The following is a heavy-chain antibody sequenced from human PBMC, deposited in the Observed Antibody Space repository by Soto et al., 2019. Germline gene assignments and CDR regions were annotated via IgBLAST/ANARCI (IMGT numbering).Heavy chain of an antibody. D-gene: IGHD3-9*01. CDR3: ASTYDILTGFDY. V-gene: IGHV1-69*02. Sequence: QVQLVQSGAEVKKPGSSVKVSCKASGGTFSSYTISWVRQAPGQGLEWMGRIIPILGIANYAQKFQGRVTITADKSTSTAYMELSSLRSEDTAVYYCASTYDILTGFDYWGQEPWSPSPQ. J-gene: IGHJ4*01. CDR1: GGTFSSYT. CDR2: IIPILGIA.